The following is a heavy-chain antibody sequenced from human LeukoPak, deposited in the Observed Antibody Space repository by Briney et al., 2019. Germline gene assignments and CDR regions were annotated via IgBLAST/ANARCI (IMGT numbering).Heavy chain of an antibody. V-gene: IGHV1-18*01. J-gene: IGHJ4*02. Sequence: ASVKVSCKASGYTFTSYGISWVRQAPGQGLEWMGWINTYNGNTNYAQKLRGRVTMTTDTSTSTACMDLRSLRSDDTAVYYCARDPSLIVGATISFFDYWGQGTLVTVSS. CDR2: INTYNGNT. CDR1: GYTFTSYG. CDR3: ARDPSLIVGATISFFDY. D-gene: IGHD1-26*01.